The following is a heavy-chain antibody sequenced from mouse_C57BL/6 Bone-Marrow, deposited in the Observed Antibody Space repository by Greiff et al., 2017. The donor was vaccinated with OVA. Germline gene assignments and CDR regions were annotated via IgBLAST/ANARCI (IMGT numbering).Heavy chain of an antibody. D-gene: IGHD1-1*01. J-gene: IGHJ2*01. Sequence: EVQLQESGGDLVKPGGSLKLSCAASGFTFSSYGMSWVRQTPDKRLEWVATISSGGSYTYYPDSVKGRFTISRDNAKNNLYLQMSSLKSEDTAMYYCARHGDYGSFFDYWGQGTTLTVSS. CDR1: GFTFSSYG. CDR3: ARHGDYGSFFDY. V-gene: IGHV5-6*01. CDR2: ISSGGSYT.